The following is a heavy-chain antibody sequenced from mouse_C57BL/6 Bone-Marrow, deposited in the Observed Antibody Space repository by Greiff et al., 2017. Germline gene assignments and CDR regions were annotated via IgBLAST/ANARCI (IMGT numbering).Heavy chain of an antibody. J-gene: IGHJ2*01. CDR3: ARGGVRLDY. CDR2: ISDGGSYT. CDR1: GFTFSSYA. Sequence: EVKLVESGGGLVKPGGSLKLSCAASGFTFSSYAMSWVRQTPEKRLEWVATISDGGSYTYYPDNVKGRFTISRDNAKNNLYLQRSHLKSEDTAMYYGARGGVRLDYWGQGTTLTVSS. V-gene: IGHV5-4*03. D-gene: IGHD2-14*01.